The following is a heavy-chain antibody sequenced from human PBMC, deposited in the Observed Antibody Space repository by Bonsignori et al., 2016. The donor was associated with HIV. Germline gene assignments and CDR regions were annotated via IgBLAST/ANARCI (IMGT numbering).Heavy chain of an antibody. CDR3: ARGVVAATQGIYYFDY. Sequence: SETLSLTCAVSGYSISSGYYWGWIRQPPGKGLEWIGSIYHSGSTYYNPSLKSRVTISVDTSKNQFSLKLSSVTAADTAVYYCARGVVAATQGIYYFDYWGPGNPGHRLL. CDR2: IYHSGST. CDR1: GYSISSGYY. D-gene: IGHD2-15*01. J-gene: IGHJ4*02. V-gene: IGHV4-38-2*01.